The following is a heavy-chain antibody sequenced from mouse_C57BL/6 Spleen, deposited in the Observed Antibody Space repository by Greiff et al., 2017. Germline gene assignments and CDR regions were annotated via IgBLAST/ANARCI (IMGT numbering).Heavy chain of an antibody. CDR1: GYTFTSYW. CDR2: INPSNGGT. V-gene: IGHV1-53*01. Sequence: QVQLQQPGTELVKPGASVKLSCKASGYTFTSYWMHWVKQRPGQGLEWIGNINPSNGGTNYNEKFKSKDTLTVDKSSSTAYMQLSSLTSEDSAVYDCARGGYYGSSPAWFAYWGQGTLVTVSA. D-gene: IGHD1-1*01. CDR3: ARGGYYGSSPAWFAY. J-gene: IGHJ3*01.